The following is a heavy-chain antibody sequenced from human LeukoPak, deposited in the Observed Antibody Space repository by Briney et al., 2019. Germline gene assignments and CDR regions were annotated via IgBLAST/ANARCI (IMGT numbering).Heavy chain of an antibody. V-gene: IGHV3-7*01. CDR1: GFTFSSYA. CDR3: ARDGTTYYYDSSGYYHYYGMDV. J-gene: IGHJ6*02. CDR2: IKQDGSEK. Sequence: GGSLRLSCAASGFTFSSYAMSWVRQAPGKGLEWVANIKQDGSEKYYVDSVKGRFTISRDNAKNSLYLQMNSLRAEDTAVYYCARDGTTYYYDSSGYYHYYGMDVWGQGTTVTVSS. D-gene: IGHD3-22*01.